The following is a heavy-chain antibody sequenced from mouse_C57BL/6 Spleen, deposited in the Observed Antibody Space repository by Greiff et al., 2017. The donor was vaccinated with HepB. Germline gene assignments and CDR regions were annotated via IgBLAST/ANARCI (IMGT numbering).Heavy chain of an antibody. CDR2: IDPEDGET. CDR1: GFNIKDYY. V-gene: IGHV14-2*01. D-gene: IGHD1-1*01. CDR3: ASYYCSSYDFDY. J-gene: IGHJ2*01. Sequence: EVQLQQSGAELVKPGASVKLSCTASGFNIKDYYMHWVKQRTEQGLEWIGRIDPEDGETKYAPNFQGKATITADTTSNTAYLQLSSLTSEDTAVYYCASYYCSSYDFDYWGQGTTLTVSS.